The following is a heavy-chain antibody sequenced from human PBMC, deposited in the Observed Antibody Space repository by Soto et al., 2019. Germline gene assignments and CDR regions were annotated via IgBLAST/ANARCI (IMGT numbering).Heavy chain of an antibody. CDR3: ARGRGDGYNQHWYFDL. V-gene: IGHV4-34*01. D-gene: IGHD3-10*01. CDR2: INHSGST. CDR1: GGSFSGYY. J-gene: IGHJ2*01. Sequence: PSETLSLTCAVNGGSFSGYYWSCIRQPPGKGLEWIGEINHSGSTNYNPSLKSRVSISVGTSNNQFSLKLNSVTAADTAVYFCARGRGDGYNQHWYFDLWGRGTLVTVS.